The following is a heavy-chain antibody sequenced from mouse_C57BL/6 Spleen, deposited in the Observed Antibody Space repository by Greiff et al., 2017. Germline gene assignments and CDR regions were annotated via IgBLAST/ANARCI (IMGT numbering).Heavy chain of an antibody. CDR1: GYAFTNYL. Sequence: VQLVESGAELVRPGTSVKVSCKASGYAFTNYLIEWVKQRPGQGLEWIGVINPGSGGTNYNEKFKGKATLTADKSSSTAYMQLSSLTSEDSAVYFCARRGGPRDYFDYWGQGTTLTVSS. J-gene: IGHJ2*01. CDR2: INPGSGGT. CDR3: ARRGGPRDYFDY. V-gene: IGHV1-54*01.